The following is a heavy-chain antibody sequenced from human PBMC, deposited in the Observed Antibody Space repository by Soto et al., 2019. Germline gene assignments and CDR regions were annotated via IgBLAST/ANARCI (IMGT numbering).Heavy chain of an antibody. CDR3: ATLPGLRFLEWPKNPYFDY. CDR2: INHSGST. J-gene: IGHJ4*02. Sequence: SETLSLTCAVYGGSFSGYYWSWIRQPPGKGLEWIGEINHSGSTNYNPSLKSRVTISVDTSKNQFSLKLSSVTAADTAVYYCATLPGLRFLEWPKNPYFDYWGQGTLVTVSS. D-gene: IGHD3-3*01. CDR1: GGSFSGYY. V-gene: IGHV4-34*01.